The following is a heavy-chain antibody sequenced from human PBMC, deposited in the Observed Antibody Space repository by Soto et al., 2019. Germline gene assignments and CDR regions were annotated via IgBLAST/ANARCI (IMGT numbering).Heavy chain of an antibody. CDR2: IRSKANSYAT. V-gene: IGHV3-73*01. CDR3: TTAQDYYYYYGMDV. CDR1: GFTFSGAA. J-gene: IGHJ6*02. Sequence: GGSLRLSCAASGFTFSGAAMHWVRQASGKGLEWVGRIRSKANSYATAYAASVKGRFTISRDDSKNTVYLQMNSLRTEDTAVYYCTTAQDYYYYYGMDVWGQGTTVTVSS.